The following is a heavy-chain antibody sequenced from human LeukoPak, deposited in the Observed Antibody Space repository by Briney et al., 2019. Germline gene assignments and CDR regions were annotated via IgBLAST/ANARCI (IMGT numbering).Heavy chain of an antibody. V-gene: IGHV4-30-2*01. J-gene: IGHJ4*02. D-gene: IGHD3-22*01. CDR2: IYHSGST. CDR1: GGSISSGGYS. Sequence: SETLSLTCAVSGGSISSGGYSWSWIRQPPGKGLEWIGCIYHSGSTYYNPSLKSRVTISVDRSKNQFSLKLSSVTAADTAVYYCASFPYYDSSGYYGYWGQGTLVTVSS. CDR3: ASFPYYDSSGYYGY.